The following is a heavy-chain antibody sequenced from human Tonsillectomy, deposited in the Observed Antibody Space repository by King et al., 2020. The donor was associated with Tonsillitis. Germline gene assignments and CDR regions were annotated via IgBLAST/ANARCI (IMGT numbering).Heavy chain of an antibody. D-gene: IGHD6-13*01. CDR3: ASSQDSGSWYDPDDYYGMDV. V-gene: IGHV3-30*03. CDR1: GFTFSSYG. Sequence: VQLVESGGGVVQPGRSLRLSCAASGFTFSSYGMHWVRQAPGKGLEWVAVISYDGSNKYYADSVKGRFTISRDNSKNTLYLQMNSLRAEDTAVYYCASSQDSGSWYDPDDYYGMDVWGQGTTVTVSS. J-gene: IGHJ6*02. CDR2: ISYDGSNK.